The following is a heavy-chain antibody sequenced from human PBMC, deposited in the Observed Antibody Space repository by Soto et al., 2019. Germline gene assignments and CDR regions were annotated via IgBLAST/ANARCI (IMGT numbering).Heavy chain of an antibody. J-gene: IGHJ6*02. V-gene: IGHV3-30*18. CDR2: ISYDGSNK. Sequence: GGLLRLSCTASGFNISGHGMHRVRKAQGKGLEWVAVISYDGSNKYYADSVKGRFTISRDNSKNTLYLQMNSLRAEDTAVYYCAKELTYYDFWSGYPNYYYGMDVWGQGTTVTVSS. CDR3: AKELTYYDFWSGYPNYYYGMDV. CDR1: GFNISGHG. D-gene: IGHD3-3*01.